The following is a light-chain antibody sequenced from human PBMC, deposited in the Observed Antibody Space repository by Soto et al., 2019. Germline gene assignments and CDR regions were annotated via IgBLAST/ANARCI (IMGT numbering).Light chain of an antibody. J-gene: IGLJ3*02. CDR3: SSYTSSTTQV. Sequence: QSVLTQPASVSGSPGQSITISCAGTSSDVGAYNYVSWYQQHPGKAPKLVIYEVGDRPSGVSNRFSGSKSGNTASLTFSGLQAEDEADYYCSSYTSSTTQVFGGGTKLTVL. V-gene: IGLV2-14*01. CDR2: EVG. CDR1: SSDVGAYNY.